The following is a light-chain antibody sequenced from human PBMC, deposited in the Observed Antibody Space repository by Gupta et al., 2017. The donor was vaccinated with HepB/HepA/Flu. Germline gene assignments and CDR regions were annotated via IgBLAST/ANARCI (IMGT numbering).Light chain of an antibody. CDR3: QQDSNSPIT. CDR2: GAS. V-gene: IGKV3-20*01. J-gene: IGKJ5*01. CDR1: QSISSR. Sequence: EIVLTQSPGTLSLSPGERATLSCRASQSISSRLAWYQQIPGQAPRLLIYGASSRATGIPDRFSGSGSGTDFTLTISRLEPEDFAVYYCQQDSNSPITFGQGTRLE.